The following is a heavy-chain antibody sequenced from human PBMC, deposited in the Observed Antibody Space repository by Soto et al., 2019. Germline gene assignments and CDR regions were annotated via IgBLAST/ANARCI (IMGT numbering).Heavy chain of an antibody. D-gene: IGHD2-2*03. V-gene: IGHV1-58*01. CDR1: GFTFTSSA. CDR3: AEGVDIVLVPAAKENYYYYGMDV. J-gene: IGHJ6*02. CDR2: IVVGSGNT. Sequence: SVKVSCKPSGFTFTSSAVQWVRQARGQSLEWIGWIVVGSGNTNYAQKFQERVTITRDMSTSTAYVEVSSLRAEDTAVYYCAEGVDIVLVPAAKENYYYYGMDVWGQGTTVTVSS.